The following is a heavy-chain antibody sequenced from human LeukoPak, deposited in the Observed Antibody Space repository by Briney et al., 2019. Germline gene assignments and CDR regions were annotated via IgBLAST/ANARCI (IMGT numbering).Heavy chain of an antibody. CDR3: ADGAKRAGAFDI. V-gene: IGHV1-18*04. Sequence: GASVKVSCKASGYTFTGYYMHWVRQAPGQGLEWMGWISAYNGNTNYAQKLQGRVTMTTDTSTSTAYMELRSLRSDDTAVYYCADGAKRAGAFDIWGQGTMVTVSS. CDR2: ISAYNGNT. D-gene: IGHD4/OR15-4a*01. J-gene: IGHJ3*02. CDR1: GYTFTGYY.